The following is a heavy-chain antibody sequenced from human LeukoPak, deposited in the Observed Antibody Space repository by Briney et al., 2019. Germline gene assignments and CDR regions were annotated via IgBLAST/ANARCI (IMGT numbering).Heavy chain of an antibody. V-gene: IGHV3-30*02. CDR2: IQYDGSNK. Sequence: GXXLRLSCAASGFAFSNYGLHWVRQAPGKGLEWVAFIQYDGSNKFHTDSVKGRFTISRDNSKNTLFLQMNSLRAEDTAVYYCAKPGGRVGESLNGIDYWGQGTLVTVS. CDR3: AKPGGRVGESLNGIDY. D-gene: IGHD3-10*01. CDR1: GFAFSNYG. J-gene: IGHJ4*02.